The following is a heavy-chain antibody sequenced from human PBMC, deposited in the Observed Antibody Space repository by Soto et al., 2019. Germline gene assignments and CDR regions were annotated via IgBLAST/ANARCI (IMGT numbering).Heavy chain of an antibody. Sequence: PSETLSLTCAVHGGSFSGYYWSWIRQPPGKGLEWIGEINHSGSTNYNPSLKSRVTISVDTSKNQFSLKLSSVTAADTAVYYCARLGPVTGYWGQGTLVTVSS. D-gene: IGHD3-16*01. CDR2: INHSGST. CDR1: GGSFSGYY. J-gene: IGHJ4*02. CDR3: ARLGPVTGY. V-gene: IGHV4-34*01.